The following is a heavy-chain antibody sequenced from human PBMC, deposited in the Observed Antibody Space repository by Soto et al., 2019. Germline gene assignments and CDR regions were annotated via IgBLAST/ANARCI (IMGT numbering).Heavy chain of an antibody. CDR3: ARGVGQLVPGGLYNWFDP. J-gene: IGHJ5*02. D-gene: IGHD6-6*01. CDR1: GGSISSSSNH. CDR2: IYYSENT. V-gene: IGHV4-39*01. Sequence: SETLSLTCTVSGGSISSSSNHWGWIRQPPGKGLEWIGNIYYSENTYYNPSLKSRVTISVDTSKYQFSLRLTSVTAEDTAVYYCARGVGQLVPGGLYNWFDPWGQGTLVTVSS.